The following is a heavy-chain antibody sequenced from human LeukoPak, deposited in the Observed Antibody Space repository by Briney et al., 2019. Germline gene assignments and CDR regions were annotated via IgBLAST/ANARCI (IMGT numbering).Heavy chain of an antibody. J-gene: IGHJ4*02. Sequence: GGSLRLSCAASGFTVSSKYMSWVRQAPGKGLEWVSVIYSGGTTYYADSVKGRFTISRDNSKNTLYLQMNSLRAEDTAVYYCAKAADDIVVVPAALFDYWGQGTLVTVSS. CDR3: AKAADDIVVVPAALFDY. V-gene: IGHV3-53*01. CDR1: GFTVSSKY. CDR2: IYSGGTT. D-gene: IGHD2-2*01.